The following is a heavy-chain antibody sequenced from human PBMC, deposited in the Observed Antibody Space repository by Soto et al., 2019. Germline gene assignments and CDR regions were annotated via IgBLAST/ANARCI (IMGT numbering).Heavy chain of an antibody. Sequence: ASVKVSCKASGYTFTSYYMHWVRQAPGQGLEWMGIINPSGGSTSYAQKFQGRFTISRDNAKNSLYLQMNSLRAEDTAVYYCARIGRSGYDYHDYYYMDVWGKGTTVTVSS. CDR3: ARIGRSGYDYHDYYYMDV. CDR1: GYTFTSYY. D-gene: IGHD5-12*01. J-gene: IGHJ6*03. CDR2: INPSGGST. V-gene: IGHV1-46*01.